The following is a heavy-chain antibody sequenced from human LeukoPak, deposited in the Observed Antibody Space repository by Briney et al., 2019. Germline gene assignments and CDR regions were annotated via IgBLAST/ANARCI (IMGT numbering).Heavy chain of an antibody. Sequence: GGSLRLSCAGSGFTFSSSAMNWVRQAPGKGLEWVSYISSSGSTIYYADSVKGRFTISRDNAKNSLYLQMNSLRAEDTAVYYCARDGDLTPAVPFDYWGQGTLVTVSS. D-gene: IGHD6-25*01. V-gene: IGHV3-48*03. CDR1: GFTFSSSA. CDR2: ISSSGSTI. CDR3: ARDGDLTPAVPFDY. J-gene: IGHJ4*02.